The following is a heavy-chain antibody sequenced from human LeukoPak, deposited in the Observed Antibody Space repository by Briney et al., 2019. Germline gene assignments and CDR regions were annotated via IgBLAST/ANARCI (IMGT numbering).Heavy chain of an antibody. CDR3: ARDQSGGRDGWFDP. D-gene: IGHD2-15*01. V-gene: IGHV3-21*04. J-gene: IGHJ5*02. CDR2: ISSSSSYI. CDR1: GFTFSSYS. Sequence: GGSLRLSCAASGFTFSSYSMNWVRQAPGKGLEWVSSISSSSSYIYYADSVKGRFTISRDNAKNSLYLQMNSLRAEDTAVYYCARDQSGGRDGWFDPWGQGTLVTVSS.